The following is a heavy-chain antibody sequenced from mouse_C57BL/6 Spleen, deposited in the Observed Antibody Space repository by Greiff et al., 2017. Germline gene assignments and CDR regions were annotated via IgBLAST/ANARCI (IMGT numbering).Heavy chain of an antibody. V-gene: IGHV5-17*01. Sequence: EVQVVESGGGLVKPGGSLKLSCAASGYTFSDYGMHWVCQAPEKGLEWVAYISSGSSTIYYADTVKGRFTISRDNAKNTLCLQMTSLRSEDTGIYYCARERLSLDLWGQGTTLSVS. CDR2: ISSGSSTI. J-gene: IGHJ2*01. CDR3: ARERLSLDL. CDR1: GYTFSDYG. D-gene: IGHD6-2*01.